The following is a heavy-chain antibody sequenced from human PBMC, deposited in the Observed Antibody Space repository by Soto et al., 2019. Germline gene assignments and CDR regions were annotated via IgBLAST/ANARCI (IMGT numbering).Heavy chain of an antibody. V-gene: IGHV3-30*18. D-gene: IGHD3-3*01. CDR2: ISYDGRNK. J-gene: IGHJ4*02. Sequence: GGSLRLSFAASGFTFSSYGMHWVRQAPGKGLEWVAVISYDGRNKYYADSVKGRFTISRDNSKNTLYLQMNSLRAEDTAVYYCAKGADFWSGYLLAMAFDYWGQGTLVTVSS. CDR3: AKGADFWSGYLLAMAFDY. CDR1: GFTFSSYG.